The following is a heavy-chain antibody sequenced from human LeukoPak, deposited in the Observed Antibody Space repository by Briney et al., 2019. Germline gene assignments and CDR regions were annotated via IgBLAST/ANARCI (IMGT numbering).Heavy chain of an antibody. CDR2: ISYDGSNK. J-gene: IGHJ4*02. CDR1: GFTFSSYA. V-gene: IGHV3-30-3*01. Sequence: GGSLRLSCAASGFTFSSYAMHWVRQAPGKGLEWVAVISYDGSNKYYADSVKGRFTISRDNAKNSLYLQMNSLRAEDTAVYYCARGVDCSSTSCPYYFDYWGQGTLVTVSS. CDR3: ARGVDCSSTSCPYYFDY. D-gene: IGHD2-2*01.